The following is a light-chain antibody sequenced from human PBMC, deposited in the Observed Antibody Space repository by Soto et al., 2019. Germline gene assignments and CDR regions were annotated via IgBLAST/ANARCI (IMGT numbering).Light chain of an antibody. CDR1: QGISSF. Sequence: DIPLTQSSAFLSASVGDRVTITCWASQGISSFLAWFQQKPGKAPNLLIYGASTLQSGVPSRFSGSGSGTEFTLTISSLQPEDFATYYCQQLNSYPQTFGGGSKVEIK. CDR3: QQLNSYPQT. CDR2: GAS. J-gene: IGKJ4*01. V-gene: IGKV1-9*01.